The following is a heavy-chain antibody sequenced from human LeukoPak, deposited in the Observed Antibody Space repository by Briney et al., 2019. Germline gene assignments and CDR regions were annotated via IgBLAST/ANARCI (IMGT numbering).Heavy chain of an antibody. D-gene: IGHD5-18*01. Sequence: HSGGSLRLSCAVSGLTCSSSWMDWARQAPGKGLEWVASINPDGNKKYSADSVKGRFTISRDNAENSLYLQMNSLRVEDTAFYYCARDLAYSRLDYWGQGMLVTVSS. CDR1: GLTCSSSW. CDR3: ARDLAYSRLDY. J-gene: IGHJ4*02. CDR2: INPDGNKK. V-gene: IGHV3-7*01.